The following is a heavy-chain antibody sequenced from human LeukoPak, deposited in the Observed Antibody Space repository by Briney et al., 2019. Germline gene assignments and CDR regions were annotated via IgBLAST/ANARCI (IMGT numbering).Heavy chain of an antibody. CDR1: GFTFSSYA. Sequence: GGSLRLSCAASGFTFSSYAMHWVRQAPGKGLEWVAVISYDGSNKYYADSVKGRFTISRDNSKNTLYLQMNSLRAEDTAVYYCARDPIGSDQHAHDAFDIWGQGTMVTVSS. CDR3: ARDPIGSDQHAHDAFDI. J-gene: IGHJ3*02. D-gene: IGHD2-21*02. CDR2: ISYDGSNK. V-gene: IGHV3-30*04.